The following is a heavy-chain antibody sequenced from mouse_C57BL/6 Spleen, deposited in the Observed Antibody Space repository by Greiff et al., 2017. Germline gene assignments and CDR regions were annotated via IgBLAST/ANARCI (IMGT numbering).Heavy chain of an antibody. Sequence: QVQLQQSGAELVKPGASVKMSCKASGYTFTSYWITWVKQRPGQGLEWIGDIYPGSGSTNYNEKFKSKATLTVDTSSSTAYMQLSSLTSEDSAVYYCARGDDYGYDGFAYWGQGTLVTVSA. J-gene: IGHJ3*01. CDR3: ARGDDYGYDGFAY. D-gene: IGHD2-2*01. CDR1: GYTFTSYW. CDR2: IYPGSGST. V-gene: IGHV1-55*01.